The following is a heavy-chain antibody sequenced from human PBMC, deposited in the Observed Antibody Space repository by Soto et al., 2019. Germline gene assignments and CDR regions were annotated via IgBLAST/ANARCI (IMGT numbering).Heavy chain of an antibody. V-gene: IGHV3-30-3*01. CDR1: GFTFSSYA. CDR2: ISYDGSNK. Sequence: GGSLRLSCAASGFTFSSYAMHWVRQAPGKGLEWVAVISYDGSNKYYAASVKGRFTISRDNSKNTLYLQMNSLRAEDTAVYYCATGHSNYGEFDYWGQGTLVTVSS. D-gene: IGHD4-4*01. CDR3: ATGHSNYGEFDY. J-gene: IGHJ4*02.